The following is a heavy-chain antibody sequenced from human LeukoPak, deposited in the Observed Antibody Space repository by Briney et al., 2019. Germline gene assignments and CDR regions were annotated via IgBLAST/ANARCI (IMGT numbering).Heavy chain of an antibody. CDR1: GGSFSGYY. CDR3: ARGQRVGYCSSTSCPRGGYYYYYGMDV. D-gene: IGHD2-2*03. J-gene: IGHJ6*04. V-gene: IGHV4-34*01. CDR2: INHSGST. Sequence: SETLSLTCAVYGGSFSGYYWSWIRQPPGKGLEWIGEINHSGSTNYNPSLKSRVTISVDTSKNQFSLKLSSVTAADAAVYYCARGQRVGYCSSTSCPRGGYYYYYGMDVWGKGTTVTVSS.